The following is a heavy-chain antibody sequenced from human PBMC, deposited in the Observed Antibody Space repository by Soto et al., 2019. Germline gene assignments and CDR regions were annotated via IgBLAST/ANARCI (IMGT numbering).Heavy chain of an antibody. J-gene: IGHJ4*02. V-gene: IGHV6-1*01. D-gene: IGHD6-19*01. CDR3: ARVSVAERDY. CDR1: GDSVSSNSAA. Sequence: SHTLSLTCAISGDSVSSNSAACEWIRQSPSRGLEWLGRTYYRSKWYNDYAVSVKSRITINPDTSKNQFSLQLNSVTPEDTAVYYCARVSVAERDYWGQGTLVTVSS. CDR2: TYYRSKWYN.